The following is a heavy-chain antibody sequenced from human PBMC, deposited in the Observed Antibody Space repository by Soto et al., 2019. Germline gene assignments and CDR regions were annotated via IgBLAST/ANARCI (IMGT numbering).Heavy chain of an antibody. CDR2: ISWNSAYI. V-gene: IGHV3-9*01. CDR3: ASTYSGYEDFDY. CDR1: GFTFDDYA. D-gene: IGHD5-12*01. J-gene: IGHJ4*02. Sequence: EVQLVESGGGLVQPGRSLRLSCVASGFTFDDYAMHWVRQVPGKGLEWVSVISWNSAYIGYADSVKGRFTISRDNAKKSVSLQMNSLRTEDTALYYCASTYSGYEDFDYWGQGTLVTVSS.